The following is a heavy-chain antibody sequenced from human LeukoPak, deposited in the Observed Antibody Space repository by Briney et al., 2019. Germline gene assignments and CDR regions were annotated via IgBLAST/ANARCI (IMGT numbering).Heavy chain of an antibody. CDR2: ISSPGTTK. J-gene: IGHJ4*02. D-gene: IGHD3-10*01. Sequence: PGGSLRLSCAASGFTFSSYWMSWVRQAPGKGLEWVSYISSPGTTKYYADSVRGRFTISRDNSKNTLFLQMNSLRVEDTAVYYCARGVFNWGQGTLVTVSS. CDR3: ARGVFN. V-gene: IGHV3-48*01. CDR1: GFTFSSYW.